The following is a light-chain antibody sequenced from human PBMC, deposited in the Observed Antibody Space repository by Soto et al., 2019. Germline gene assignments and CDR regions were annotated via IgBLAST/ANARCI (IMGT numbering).Light chain of an antibody. Sequence: QAVVTQPPSASGTPGQRVTISCSGSSSNIGSHTVSWYQQLPGTAPQLLIYSNNQRPSGVPDRFSGAKSCTSASLAISGLQSEDEADYYCASWDDGLDGLVFGGGTKVTVL. CDR3: ASWDDGLDGLV. V-gene: IGLV1-44*01. CDR1: SSNIGSHT. CDR2: SNN. J-gene: IGLJ3*02.